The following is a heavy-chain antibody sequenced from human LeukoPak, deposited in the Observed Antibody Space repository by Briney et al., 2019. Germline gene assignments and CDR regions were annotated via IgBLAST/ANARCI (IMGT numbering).Heavy chain of an antibody. CDR3: ARMEWLRHYFDY. D-gene: IGHD5-12*01. CDR2: IIPILGIA. CDR1: GGTFSSYA. V-gene: IGHV1-69*04. Sequence: ASVKVSRKASGGTFSSYAISWVRQAPGQGLEWMGRIIPILGIANYAQKFQGRVTITADKSTSTAYMELSSLRSEDTAVYYCARMEWLRHYFDYLGQGTLVTVSS. J-gene: IGHJ4*02.